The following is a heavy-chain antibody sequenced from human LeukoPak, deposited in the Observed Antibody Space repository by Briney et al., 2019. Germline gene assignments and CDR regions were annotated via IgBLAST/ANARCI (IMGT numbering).Heavy chain of an antibody. Sequence: SETLSLTCTVSGGSISSSSYYWGWIRQPPGKGLEWIGSIYYSGSTYYNPSLKSRVTISVDTSKNQFSLKLSSVTAADTAVYYCASRLGYCSGGSCYSKRGYYYYMDVWGKGTTVTVPS. CDR2: IYYSGST. CDR1: GGSISSSSYY. CDR3: ASRLGYCSGGSCYSKRGYYYYMDV. J-gene: IGHJ6*03. V-gene: IGHV4-39*01. D-gene: IGHD2-15*01.